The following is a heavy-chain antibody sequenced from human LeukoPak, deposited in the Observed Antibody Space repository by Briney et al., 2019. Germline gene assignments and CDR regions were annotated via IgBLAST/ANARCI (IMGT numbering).Heavy chain of an antibody. V-gene: IGHV3-7*01. J-gene: IGHJ4*02. CDR2: IKQDGGER. D-gene: IGHD3-22*01. Sequence: GGSLRLSCAASGFSFSRYWMSWVRQAPGKGLEWVANIKQDGGERYYVDSVKGRFTISRDNAKNSLYLQMNSLRAEDTAVYYCARGQYYDSSGYQDYWGQGTLVTVSS. CDR3: ARGQYYDSSGYQDY. CDR1: GFSFSRYW.